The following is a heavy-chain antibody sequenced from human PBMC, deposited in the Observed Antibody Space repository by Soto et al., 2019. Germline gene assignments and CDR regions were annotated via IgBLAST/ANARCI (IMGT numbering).Heavy chain of an antibody. CDR3: VRGDYGDYSHWFDP. J-gene: IGHJ5*02. CDR1: GYTFTKFD. Sequence: QVHLVQSGAEVKKPGAAVRVSCKASGYTFTKFDINWVRQATGQGLEWMGWMNPNSGNTGYAQKFQGRVTKTRNTSITTAYMELSTLRSEDTAVYYCVRGDYGDYSHWFDPWGQGTMVTVSS. D-gene: IGHD4-17*01. CDR2: MNPNSGNT. V-gene: IGHV1-8*01.